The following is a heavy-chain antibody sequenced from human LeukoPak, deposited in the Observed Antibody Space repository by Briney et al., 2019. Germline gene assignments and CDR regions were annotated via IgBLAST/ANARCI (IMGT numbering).Heavy chain of an antibody. CDR3: AREVTETSYFDY. Sequence: GESLRLSCAASGFTFRSYWMHWVRQAPGKGLVWVSRINSDGTATTYADSVKGRFSASRDNAKNTLYLQMNSLRAEDTAVYYCAREVTETSYFDYWGQGTLVAVSS. D-gene: IGHD2-21*02. CDR1: GFTFRSYW. CDR2: INSDGTAT. V-gene: IGHV3-74*01. J-gene: IGHJ4*02.